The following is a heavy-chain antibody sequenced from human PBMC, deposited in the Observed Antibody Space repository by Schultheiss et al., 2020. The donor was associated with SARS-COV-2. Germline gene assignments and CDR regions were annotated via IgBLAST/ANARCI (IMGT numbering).Heavy chain of an antibody. CDR3: ARDGEGYGDSNWYFDL. Sequence: GGSLRLSCAASGFTVSYNYMSWVRQAPGKGLEWVSVIYSGGSTYYADSVKGRFTISRDNSKNTLYLQMNSLRAEDTAVYYCARDGEGYGDSNWYFDLWGRGTLVTVSS. CDR2: IYSGGST. V-gene: IGHV3-53*01. CDR1: GFTVSYNY. J-gene: IGHJ2*01. D-gene: IGHD4-17*01.